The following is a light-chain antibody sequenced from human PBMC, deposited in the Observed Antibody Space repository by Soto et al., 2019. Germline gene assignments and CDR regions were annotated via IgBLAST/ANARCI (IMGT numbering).Light chain of an antibody. CDR2: DAS. CDR1: QEISNH. V-gene: IGKV1-16*02. Sequence: DIQMTQSPSSLSASVGDRVTITCRASQEISNHLAWFQQKPGKPPKSLIYDASSLQSGVPSKFSGSGSWKDFTRTISSLQPEDFATYYCKQYHNYPFTFGGGTKVEIK. J-gene: IGKJ4*01. CDR3: KQYHNYPFT.